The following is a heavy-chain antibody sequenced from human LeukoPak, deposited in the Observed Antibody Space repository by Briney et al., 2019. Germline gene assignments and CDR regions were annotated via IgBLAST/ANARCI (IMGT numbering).Heavy chain of an antibody. D-gene: IGHD3-22*01. J-gene: IGHJ4*02. V-gene: IGHV3-23*01. CDR1: GFTFSSYA. CDR3: AKLGYYDSSGYPNFDY. CDR2: ISGSGGST. Sequence: GGSLRLSCAASGFTFSSYAMSWVRQAPGKGLEWVSAISGSGGSTYYADSVKGRFTISRDNSKNTLYLQMNSLRAEDTAVYYCAKLGYYDSSGYPNFDYWGQGTLVTVSS.